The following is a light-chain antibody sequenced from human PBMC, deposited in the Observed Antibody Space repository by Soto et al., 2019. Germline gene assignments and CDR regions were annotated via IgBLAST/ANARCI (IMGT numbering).Light chain of an antibody. V-gene: IGKV1-39*01. CDR2: AAS. Sequence: DIQMTQSPSSLSASVGDRVTITCRASQSIGSYLNWYQHKSGKAPKLLIYAASSLQSGVPSRFSGSGSGTDFTLTISSLQPEDFATYYCQQSLTTPRTFGHGTKVDIK. CDR1: QSIGSY. J-gene: IGKJ1*01. CDR3: QQSLTTPRT.